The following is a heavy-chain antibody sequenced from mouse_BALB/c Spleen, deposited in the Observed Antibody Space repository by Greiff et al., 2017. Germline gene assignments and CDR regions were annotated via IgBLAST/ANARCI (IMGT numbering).Heavy chain of an antibody. D-gene: IGHD2-3*01. CDR1: GFTFSSFG. CDR3: ASGGYYAGFAY. CDR2: ISSGSSTI. V-gene: IGHV5-17*02. Sequence: EVQLVESGGGLVQPGGSRKLSCAASGFTFSSFGMHWVRQAPEKGLEWVAYISSGSSTIYYADTVKGRFTISRDNPKNTLFLQMTSLRSEDTAMYYCASGGYYAGFAYWGQGTLVTVSA. J-gene: IGHJ3*01.